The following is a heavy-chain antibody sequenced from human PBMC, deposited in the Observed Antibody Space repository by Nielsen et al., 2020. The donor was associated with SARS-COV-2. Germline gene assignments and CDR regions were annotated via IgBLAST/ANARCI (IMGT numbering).Heavy chain of an antibody. D-gene: IGHD2-15*01. CDR3: GKGYSSTWYIDY. CDR1: AFTFSTYW. Sequence: GESLKISCAASAFTFSTYWMHWVRQAPGKGLVWVSRINSDGSSTSYADSVKGRFTISRDNAKNTLYLQMNSLRAEDTAVYYCGKGYSSTWYIDYWGQGTLVTVSS. CDR2: INSDGSST. V-gene: IGHV3-74*01. J-gene: IGHJ4*02.